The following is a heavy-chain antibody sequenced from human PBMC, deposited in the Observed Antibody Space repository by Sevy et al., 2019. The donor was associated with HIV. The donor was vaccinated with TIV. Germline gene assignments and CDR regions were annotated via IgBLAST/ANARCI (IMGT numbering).Heavy chain of an antibody. CDR1: GFTFGDYC. CDR3: TRWKSAQSIFDY. J-gene: IGHJ4*02. V-gene: IGHV3-49*04. CDR2: LKSDVYGGTV. Sequence: CLRLSCTASGFTFGDYCMSCVRQAPGKGLEWVAFLKSDVYGGTVDHAASVRGRFVISRDDSKTIAYLQMNDLKTEDTGVYYCTRWKSAQSIFDYWGQGALVHVSS. D-gene: IGHD1-1*01.